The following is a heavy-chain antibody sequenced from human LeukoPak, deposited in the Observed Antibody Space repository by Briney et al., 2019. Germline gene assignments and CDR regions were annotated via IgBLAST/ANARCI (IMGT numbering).Heavy chain of an antibody. V-gene: IGHV3-20*04. CDR3: ARVDSDCSGGSCYTGLLDY. CDR2: INSKGGSV. D-gene: IGHD2-15*01. J-gene: IGHJ4*02. Sequence: PGGSLRLSCAASGFTFDDYAMSWVRQAPGKGPEWVSGINSKGGSVGYAASVKGRFTISRDNAKNSLYLQMNSLRAEDTALYYCARVDSDCSGGSCYTGLLDYWGQGTLVTVSS. CDR1: GFTFDDYA.